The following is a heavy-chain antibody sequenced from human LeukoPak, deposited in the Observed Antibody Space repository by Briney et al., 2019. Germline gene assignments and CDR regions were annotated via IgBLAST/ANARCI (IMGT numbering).Heavy chain of an antibody. CDR2: IKEDESAK. Sequence: PGGSLRLSCVASGFILTDHWMSWVRQAPGKGLDWVANIKEDESAKFYADSVRGRFTISRDNAKNSVYLEMNNLRVEDTAVYYWARAVDVADYWGRGTLVTVSS. D-gene: IGHD3-16*01. CDR3: ARAVDVADY. V-gene: IGHV3-7*01. CDR1: GFILTDHW. J-gene: IGHJ4*02.